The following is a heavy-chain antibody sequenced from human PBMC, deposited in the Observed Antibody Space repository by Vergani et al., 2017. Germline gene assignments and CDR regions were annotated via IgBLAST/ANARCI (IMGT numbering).Heavy chain of an antibody. CDR2: INPNSGGT. CDR1: GYTFTDYY. Sequence: QVQLVQSGAEVKKPEASVKVSCKASGYTFTDYYIHWVRLAPGQGLEWMGWINPNSGGTHYAQRFQGRVTMTRDTSINTASMELSGLRSDDTAVYYCARDGLPWNSGRSWFDPWGQGTLVTVSS. J-gene: IGHJ5*02. CDR3: ARDGLPWNSGRSWFDP. D-gene: IGHD1-7*01. V-gene: IGHV1-2*02.